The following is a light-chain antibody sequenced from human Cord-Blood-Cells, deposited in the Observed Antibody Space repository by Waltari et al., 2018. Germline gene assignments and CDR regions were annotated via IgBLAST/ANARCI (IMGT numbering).Light chain of an antibody. J-gene: IGLJ1*01. V-gene: IGLV2-18*02. CDR3: SSYTSSSTPYV. CDR1: SSDVGSYNR. Sequence: QSALTQPPSVSGSPGQSVTITCTGTSSDVGSYNRVSWYQQPPGTAPKLMFYEVSNRPSGVPDRFSGSKSGNTASLTISGLQAEDEADYYCSSYTSSSTPYVFGTGTKVTVL. CDR2: EVS.